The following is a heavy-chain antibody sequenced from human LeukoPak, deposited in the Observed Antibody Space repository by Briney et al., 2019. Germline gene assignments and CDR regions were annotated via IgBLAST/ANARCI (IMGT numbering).Heavy chain of an antibody. CDR3: ARAYGYSSGWYYFDY. D-gene: IGHD6-19*01. CDR2: IYPGDSDT. V-gene: IGHV5-51*01. Sequence: GESLKISCKGSGYSFTSYWIGWVRQMPGKGLEWMGIIYPGDSDTRYSPSFQGQVTISADKSISTAYLQWSSLKASDTAMYYCARAYGYSSGWYYFDYWGQGTLVTVSS. J-gene: IGHJ4*02. CDR1: GYSFTSYW.